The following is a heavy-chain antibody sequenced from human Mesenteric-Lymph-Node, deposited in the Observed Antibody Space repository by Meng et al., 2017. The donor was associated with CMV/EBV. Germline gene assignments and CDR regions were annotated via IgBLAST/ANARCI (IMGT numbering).Heavy chain of an antibody. V-gene: IGHV3-74*01. CDR3: ARADYDSY. Sequence: GESLKISCAASGFTFSSYWMHWVRQAPGKGLVWVSRINSDGSSTSYADSVKGRFTIPRDNAKNTLYLQMNNLRAEDTAVYYCARADYDSYWGQGTLVTVSS. CDR1: GFTFSSYW. CDR2: INSDGSST. D-gene: IGHD3-3*01. J-gene: IGHJ4*02.